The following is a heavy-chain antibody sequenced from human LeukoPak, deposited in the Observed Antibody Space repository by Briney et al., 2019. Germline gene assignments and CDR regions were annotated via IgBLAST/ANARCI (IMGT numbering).Heavy chain of an antibody. J-gene: IGHJ5*02. Sequence: SQTLSLTCAVSGGPTSSGRYSWSCIRQPPGKALEWIGYIYHSGSTYYNPSLKSRVTISVDRSKTQFSLKLSSVTAADTAVYYCARAIESYYEPWGQGTLVTVSS. CDR2: IYHSGST. CDR1: GGPTSSGRYS. CDR3: ARAIESYYEP. V-gene: IGHV4-30-2*01. D-gene: IGHD1-26*01.